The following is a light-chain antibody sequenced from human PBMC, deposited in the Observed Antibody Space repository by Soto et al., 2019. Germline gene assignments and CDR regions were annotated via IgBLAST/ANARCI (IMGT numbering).Light chain of an antibody. CDR3: QQCHSFPHT. CDR2: VAS. V-gene: IGKV1D-12*01. Sequence: DIPMTQSPSSVSASIGDRVTVTCRAGQDIGTWLAWYQQKPGNAPKLLISVASKLESGVPSRFSGSGSGTHFTLTISSLQPEDLATYYCQQCHSFPHTFGQGTKLEIK. CDR1: QDIGTW. J-gene: IGKJ2*01.